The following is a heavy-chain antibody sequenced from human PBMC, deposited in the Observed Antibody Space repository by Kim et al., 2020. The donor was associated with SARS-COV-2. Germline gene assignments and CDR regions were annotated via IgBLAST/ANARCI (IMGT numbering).Heavy chain of an antibody. CDR3: ARASSITMIVVANVDY. CDR1: GFTFSSYA. D-gene: IGHD3-22*01. V-gene: IGHV3-30*04. Sequence: GGSLRLSCAASGFTFSSYAMHWVRQAPGKGLEWVAVISYAGSNKYYADSVTGQFTISRDNSKNTLYLQMNSRRAEDTAVYYCARASSITMIVVANVDYWGQGTLVTVSS. J-gene: IGHJ4*02. CDR2: ISYAGSNK.